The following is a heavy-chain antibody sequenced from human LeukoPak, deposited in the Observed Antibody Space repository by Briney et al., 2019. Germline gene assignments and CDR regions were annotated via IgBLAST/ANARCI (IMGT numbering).Heavy chain of an antibody. V-gene: IGHV3-23*01. J-gene: IGHJ6*02. CDR1: GFTFSSYA. Sequence: GGSLRLSCAASGFTFSSYAMSWVRQAPGKGLEWVSAISGSGGSTYYADSVKGRFTISRDNSKNTLYLQMDSLRAEDTAVYYCARVHRFIAAAGHYYYYGMDVWGQGTTVTVSS. CDR2: ISGSGGST. CDR3: ARVHRFIAAAGHYYYYGMDV. D-gene: IGHD6-13*01.